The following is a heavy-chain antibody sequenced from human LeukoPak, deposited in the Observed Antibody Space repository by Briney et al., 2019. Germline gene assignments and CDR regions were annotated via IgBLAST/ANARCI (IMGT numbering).Heavy chain of an antibody. D-gene: IGHD3-22*01. CDR2: IIPILGIA. J-gene: IGHJ4*02. V-gene: IGHV1-69*04. CDR1: GGTFSSYA. CDR3: ARDRDDSSAPGY. Sequence: SVKVSCKASGGTFSSYAISWVRQAPGRGLEWMGRIIPILGIANYAQKFQGRVTITADKSTSTAYMELSSLRSEDTAVYYCARDRDDSSAPGYWGQGTLVTVSS.